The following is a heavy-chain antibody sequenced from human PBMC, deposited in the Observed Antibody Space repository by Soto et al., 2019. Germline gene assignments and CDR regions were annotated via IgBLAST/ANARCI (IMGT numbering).Heavy chain of an antibody. J-gene: IGHJ4*02. D-gene: IGHD6-13*01. CDR2: IWYDGSNK. Sequence: QVQLVESGGGVVQPGRSLRLSCAASGFTFSSYGMHWVRQAPGKGLEWVAVIWYDGSNKYYADSVKGRFTISRDNSKNTLYLQMNSLRAEDTAVYYCARQSSSWYVFDYWGQGTLVTVSS. CDR3: ARQSSSWYVFDY. V-gene: IGHV3-33*01. CDR1: GFTFSSYG.